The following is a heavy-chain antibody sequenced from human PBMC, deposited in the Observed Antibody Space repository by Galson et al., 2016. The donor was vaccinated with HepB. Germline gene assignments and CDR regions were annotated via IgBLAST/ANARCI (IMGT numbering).Heavy chain of an antibody. CDR3: AHRRGNYHDSSGYYSGCAC. CDR2: IYWNDDEK. Sequence: PALVKPTQTLTLTCTFSGISRSARGEGVSWIRQPPGKALEWLAVIYWNDDEKQYSPSLKTRLTITKDTSRDQVVLTMTDMDPVDTATYYCAHRRGNYHDSSGYYSGCACWGQGIRVAVSS. D-gene: IGHD3-22*01. V-gene: IGHV2-5*01. J-gene: IGHJ4*02. CDR1: GISRSARGEG.